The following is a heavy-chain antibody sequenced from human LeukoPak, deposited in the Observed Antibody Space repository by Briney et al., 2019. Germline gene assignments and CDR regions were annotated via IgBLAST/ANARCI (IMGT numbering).Heavy chain of an antibody. J-gene: IGHJ6*03. Sequence: ASVKVSCKASGYTFTGYYMHWVRQAPGQGLEWMGWINPNSGGTNYAQKSQGRVTMTRDTSISTAYMELSRLRSDDTAVYYCARGRVAAAGQNYYYYYMDVWGKGTTVTVSS. V-gene: IGHV1-2*02. CDR3: ARGRVAAAGQNYYYYYMDV. D-gene: IGHD6-13*01. CDR1: GYTFTGYY. CDR2: INPNSGGT.